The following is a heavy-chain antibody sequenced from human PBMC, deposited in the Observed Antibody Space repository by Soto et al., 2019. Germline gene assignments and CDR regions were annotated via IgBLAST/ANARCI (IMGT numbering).Heavy chain of an antibody. CDR3: VRGGGGGMFDP. J-gene: IGHJ5*02. CDR1: GFTFSSYG. CDR2: ISYDGSNK. D-gene: IGHD2-15*01. Sequence: QSGWSLRLSCAASGFTFSSYGMHWVRQAPGKGLEWVAVISYDGSNKYYADSVKGRFTISRDNSKNTLYLQMMSLTAEDTAIYYCVRGGGGGMFDPWGQGNMVTVSS. V-gene: IGHV3-30*03.